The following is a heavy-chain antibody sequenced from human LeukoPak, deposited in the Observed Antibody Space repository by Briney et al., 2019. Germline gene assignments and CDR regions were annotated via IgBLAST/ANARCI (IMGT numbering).Heavy chain of an antibody. CDR3: AKIVTPLYYFDY. V-gene: IGHV3-23*01. CDR2: ISGSGGST. D-gene: IGHD2-15*01. CDR1: GFTFSSYA. Sequence: PGESLRLSCAASGFTFSSYAMSWVRQAPGKGLEWVSAISGSGGSTYYADSVKGRFTISRDNSKNMLYLQMNSLRAEDTAVYYCAKIVTPLYYFDYWGQGTLVTVSS. J-gene: IGHJ4*02.